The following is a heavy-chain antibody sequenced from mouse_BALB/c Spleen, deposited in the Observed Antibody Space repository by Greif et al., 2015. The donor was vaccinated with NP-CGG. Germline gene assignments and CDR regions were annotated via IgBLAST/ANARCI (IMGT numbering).Heavy chain of an antibody. CDR3: ARHYYYGSSYAMDY. CDR1: GFAFSSYD. V-gene: IGHV5-12-1*01. Sequence: EVQLVESGGGLVKPGGSLKLSCAASGFAFSSYDMSWVRQTPEKRLEWVAYISSGGGSTYYPDTVKGRFTISRDNAKNTLYLQMISLKSEDTAMYYCARHYYYGSSYAMDYWGQGTSVTVSS. CDR2: ISSGGGST. D-gene: IGHD1-1*01. J-gene: IGHJ4*01.